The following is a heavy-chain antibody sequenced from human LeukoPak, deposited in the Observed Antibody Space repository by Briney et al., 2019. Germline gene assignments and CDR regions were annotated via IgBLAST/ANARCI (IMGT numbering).Heavy chain of an antibody. CDR3: ARGYSGYASHDY. D-gene: IGHD5-12*01. Sequence: SVKVSCKASGYTFTSYYMHWVRQAPGQGLEWMGRIIPILGIANYAQKFQGRVTITADKSTSTAYMELSSLRSEDTAVYYCARGYSGYASHDYWGQGTLVTVSS. CDR2: IIPILGIA. J-gene: IGHJ4*02. CDR1: GYTFTSYY. V-gene: IGHV1-69*04.